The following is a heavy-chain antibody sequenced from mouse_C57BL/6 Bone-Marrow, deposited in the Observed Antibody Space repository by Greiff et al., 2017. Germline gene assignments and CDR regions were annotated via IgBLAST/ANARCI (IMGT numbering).Heavy chain of an antibody. V-gene: IGHV1-80*01. J-gene: IGHJ1*03. CDR2: IYPGDGDT. CDR3: ARWYYGSSIWYFDV. CDR1: GYAFSSYW. Sequence: VMLVESGAELVKPGASVKISCKASGYAFSSYWMNWVKQRPGKGLEWIGQIYPGDGDTNYNGKFKGKATLTADKSSSTAYMQLSSLTSEDSAVYFCARWYYGSSIWYFDVWGTGTTVTVSS. D-gene: IGHD1-1*01.